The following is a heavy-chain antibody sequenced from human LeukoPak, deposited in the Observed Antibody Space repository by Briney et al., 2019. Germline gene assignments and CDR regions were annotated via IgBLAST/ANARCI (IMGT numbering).Heavy chain of an antibody. Sequence: PGGSLRLSCAASGFTFITSWMSWLRQAPGKGLEWVAHIKPDGSEKYYVDSVKGRFTISRDNAKNSLSLQMNSLRAEDTAVYYCASRTSSSSNYWGQGTLVTVSS. CDR1: GFTFITSW. J-gene: IGHJ4*02. V-gene: IGHV3-7*01. CDR2: IKPDGSEK. CDR3: ASRTSSSSNY. D-gene: IGHD6-6*01.